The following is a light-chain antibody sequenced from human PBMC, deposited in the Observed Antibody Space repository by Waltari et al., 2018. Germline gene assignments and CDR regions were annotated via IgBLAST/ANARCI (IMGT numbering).Light chain of an antibody. V-gene: IGLV2-23*01. CDR3: CSYAGSRTPWV. CDR2: EGS. Sequence: QSALTQPASVSGSPGQSITISCTGSSSDVGIYNFVSWYQQHPDEAPKLVIYEGSKRPSGISIRFSGSKSGNTASLTISRLQAEDEADYYCCSYAGSRTPWVFGGGTRVTVL. J-gene: IGLJ3*02. CDR1: SSDVGIYNF.